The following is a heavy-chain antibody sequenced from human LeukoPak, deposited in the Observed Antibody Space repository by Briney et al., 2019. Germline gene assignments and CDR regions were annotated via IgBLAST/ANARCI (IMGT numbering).Heavy chain of an antibody. V-gene: IGHV1-2*02. CDR1: GYTFTDYY. D-gene: IGHD6-13*01. Sequence: ASVKVSCKASGYTFTDYYFHWVRQAPGQGLEWMGWIIPNSGGTNCAQKFQGRVTMTRDTSISTTYMELSSLRSDDTAVYYCARGPAAALYDYWGQGTLVTVSS. CDR3: ARGPAAALYDY. J-gene: IGHJ4*02. CDR2: IIPNSGGT.